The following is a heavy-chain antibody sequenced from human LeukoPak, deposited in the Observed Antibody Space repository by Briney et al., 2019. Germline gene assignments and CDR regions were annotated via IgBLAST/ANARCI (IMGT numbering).Heavy chain of an antibody. CDR1: GGSFSGYY. D-gene: IGHD1-1*01. CDR2: INHSGST. CDR3: ARGRRRYNWNESFDY. V-gene: IGHV4-34*01. J-gene: IGHJ4*02. Sequence: SETLSLTCAVYGGSFSGYYWSWIRQPPGKGLEWIGEINHSGSTNYNPSLKSRVTISVDTSKNQFSLKLSSVTAADTAVYYRARGRRRYNWNESFDYWGQGTLVTVSS.